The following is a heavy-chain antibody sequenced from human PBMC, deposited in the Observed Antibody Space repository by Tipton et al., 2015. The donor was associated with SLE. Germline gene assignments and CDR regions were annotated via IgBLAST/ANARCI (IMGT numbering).Heavy chain of an antibody. J-gene: IGHJ4*02. V-gene: IGHV4-39*07. CDR2: ISYTGST. CDR3: ARESTLQYCGGDCPKYFDS. CDR1: GGSISSSYY. Sequence: TLSLTCTVSGGSISSSYYWGWIRQSPGKGLEWIGSISYTGSTYYNPSLKSRVTISVDMSKNQFSLTLTSVTAADTAVYYCARESTLQYCGGDCPKYFDSWGQGMLVAVFS. D-gene: IGHD2-21*01.